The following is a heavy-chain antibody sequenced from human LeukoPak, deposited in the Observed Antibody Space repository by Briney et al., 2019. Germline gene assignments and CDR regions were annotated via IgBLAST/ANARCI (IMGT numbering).Heavy chain of an antibody. Sequence: PSETLSLTCTVSSGSISTYYWSWIRQPPGKRLEWIGFIHYTGSTNYNPSLKSRVTISVDTSNNQFSLKLNSVTAAGTAVYFCARSSGSRYYIDYWGEGTLVTVSS. D-gene: IGHD1-26*01. CDR2: IHYTGST. V-gene: IGHV4-59*01. J-gene: IGHJ4*02. CDR3: ARSSGSRYYIDY. CDR1: SGSISTYY.